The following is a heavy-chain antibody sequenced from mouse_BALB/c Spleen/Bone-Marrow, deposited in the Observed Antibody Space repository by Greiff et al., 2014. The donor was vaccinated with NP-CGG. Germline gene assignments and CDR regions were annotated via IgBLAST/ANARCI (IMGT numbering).Heavy chain of an antibody. CDR2: INPGSGGA. CDR3: ARFGRYYFDY. J-gene: IGHJ2*01. CDR1: GYAFTNYL. V-gene: IGHV1-54*01. Sequence: VQLQQSGAELVRPGTAVNVSCKASGYAFTNYLIGWVKQRPGQGLEWIGVINPGSGGANYNEKFKGKATLTADKSSSTAYMQLSSLTSGDSAVYFCARFGRYYFDYWGQGTTLTVSS.